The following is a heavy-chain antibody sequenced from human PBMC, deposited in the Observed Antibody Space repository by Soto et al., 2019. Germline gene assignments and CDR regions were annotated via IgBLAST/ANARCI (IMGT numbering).Heavy chain of an antibody. CDR1: GGTFSSYA. D-gene: IGHD6-19*01. CDR3: ARAGLAVAGPDRFDP. V-gene: IGHV1-69*13. Sequence: ASVKVSCKASGGTFSSYAISWVRRAPGQGLEWMGGIIPIFGTATYAQKFQGRVTITADESTSTAYMELSSLRSEDTAVYYCARAGLAVAGPDRFDPWGQGTLVTVSS. CDR2: IIPIFGTA. J-gene: IGHJ5*02.